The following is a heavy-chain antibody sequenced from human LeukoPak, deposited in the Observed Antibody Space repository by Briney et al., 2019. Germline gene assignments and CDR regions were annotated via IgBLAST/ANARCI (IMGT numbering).Heavy chain of an antibody. CDR2: ISTSATYI. CDR3: ARILVVPAANYYYSYGMDV. CDR1: GFTFSDYN. D-gene: IGHD2-2*01. J-gene: IGHJ6*02. Sequence: GGYLRLSCAASGFTFSDYNMNWVGQAPGQEREWFSSISTSATYISYADSGKGRFTISRDNTKTSMSLKSNSLRAEHTAVYYCARILVVPAANYYYSYGMDVWGQGTTVTVSS. V-gene: IGHV3-21*06.